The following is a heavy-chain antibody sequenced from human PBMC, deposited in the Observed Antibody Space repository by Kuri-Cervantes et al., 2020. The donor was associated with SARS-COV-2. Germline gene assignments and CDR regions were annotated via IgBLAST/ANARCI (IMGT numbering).Heavy chain of an antibody. CDR3: AKDMTPDYGGNVDY. J-gene: IGHJ4*02. D-gene: IGHD4-23*01. Sequence: GGSLRLSCAASGFTFDDYTMHWVRQAPGKGLEWVSLISWDGGSTYYADSVKGRFTISRDNSKNSLYLQMNSLRTEDTALCYCAKDMTPDYGGNVDYWGQGTLVTVSS. V-gene: IGHV3-43*01. CDR2: ISWDGGST. CDR1: GFTFDDYT.